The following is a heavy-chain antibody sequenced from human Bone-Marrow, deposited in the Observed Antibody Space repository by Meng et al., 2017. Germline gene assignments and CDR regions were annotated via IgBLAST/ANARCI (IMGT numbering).Heavy chain of an antibody. J-gene: IGHJ3*02. D-gene: IGHD1-1*01. CDR3: ARAGGYRPGGSAFDI. Sequence: GGSLRLSCAASGFTFSSYEMNWVRQATGKGLEWVSYISSSGSTIYYADSVKGRFTISRDNAKNSLYLQMNSLRAEDTAVYYCARAGGYRPGGSAFDIWGQGTMVTVSS. V-gene: IGHV3-48*03. CDR1: GFTFSSYE. CDR2: ISSSGSTI.